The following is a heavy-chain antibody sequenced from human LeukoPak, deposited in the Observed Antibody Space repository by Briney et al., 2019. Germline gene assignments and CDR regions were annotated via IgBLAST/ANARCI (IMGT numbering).Heavy chain of an antibody. Sequence: GGSLRLSCAASGFTFSSYAMSWVRQAPGKGLEWVSAISGSGGSTYYADSVKGRFTISRDNSKNPLYLQMNSLRAGDTAVYYCAKVRIAAAGTFDYWGQGTLVTVSS. CDR2: ISGSGGST. CDR1: GFTFSSYA. J-gene: IGHJ4*02. D-gene: IGHD6-13*01. CDR3: AKVRIAAAGTFDY. V-gene: IGHV3-23*01.